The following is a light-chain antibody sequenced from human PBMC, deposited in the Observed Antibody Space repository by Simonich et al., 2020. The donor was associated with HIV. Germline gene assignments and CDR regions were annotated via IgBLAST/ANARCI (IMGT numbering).Light chain of an antibody. CDR1: ALPKKS. J-gene: IGLJ2*01. CDR2: EDS. V-gene: IGLV3-10*01. Sequence: SYELTQPPSVSVSPGQTARITCSGDALPKKSASWYQQRSGQATVLVIYEDSKRPSGIPERFSGSSSGTMATLTIRGAQVEDEADYYCYSTDSSDNSVFGGGTKLTVL. CDR3: YSTDSSDNSV.